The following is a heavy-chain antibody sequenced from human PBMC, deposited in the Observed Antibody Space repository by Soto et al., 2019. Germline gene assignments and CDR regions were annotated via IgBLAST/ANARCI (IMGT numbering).Heavy chain of an antibody. Sequence: EVQLVESGGGVVQPGGSLRLSCAASGFTFSSYAMRWVRQAPGKGLEWVSAISGSGGSTYYADSVKGRFTISRDNSKNTLNMQMNSLRAADTDVEYCAKESRDCYIDYWGQGTLVTVSS. CDR1: GFTFSSYA. D-gene: IGHD2-21*02. V-gene: IGHV3-23*04. CDR2: ISGSGGST. J-gene: IGHJ4*02. CDR3: AKESRDCYIDY.